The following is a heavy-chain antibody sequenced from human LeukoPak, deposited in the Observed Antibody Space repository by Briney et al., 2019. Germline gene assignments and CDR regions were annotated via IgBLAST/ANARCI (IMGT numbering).Heavy chain of an antibody. Sequence: PSETLSLTCAVSGYSISSGYFWAWIRQPPGKGLEWIGSISHSGSSYSKPSPKSRVIISVDTSNNQFSLKLTSVTAADTATYYCARDGYYYDGSFEYWGQGIRVAVSS. J-gene: IGHJ4*02. CDR3: ARDGYYYDGSFEY. CDR2: ISHSGSS. V-gene: IGHV4-38-2*02. CDR1: GYSISSGYF. D-gene: IGHD3-22*01.